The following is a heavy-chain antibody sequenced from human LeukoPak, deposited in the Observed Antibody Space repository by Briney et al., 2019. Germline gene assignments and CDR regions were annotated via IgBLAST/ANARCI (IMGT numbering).Heavy chain of an antibody. Sequence: GGSLRLSCAASGFTFSSYAMSWVCHAPGKGLESVLAISGSGGSTYYADSVKGRFTISRDNSKNTLYLQMNSLRAEDTAVYYCARTYCGGDCYPLPTNPFDYWGQGTLVTVSS. V-gene: IGHV3-23*01. CDR1: GFTFSSYA. CDR2: ISGSGGST. J-gene: IGHJ4*02. D-gene: IGHD2-21*01. CDR3: ARTYCGGDCYPLPTNPFDY.